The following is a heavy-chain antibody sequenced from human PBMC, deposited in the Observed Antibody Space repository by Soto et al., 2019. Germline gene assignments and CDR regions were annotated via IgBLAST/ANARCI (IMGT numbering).Heavy chain of an antibody. CDR2: IWYDGSIK. CDR1: GLTFSTYG. V-gene: IGHV3-33*01. Sequence: GGSLRLSCAASGLTFSTYGMHWVRQIPGNGLQWVAIIWYDGSIKYYADSVKGRFTISRDNSKNTLYLQMNSLRDEDTAVYYCARIDCTGNNCNPYYHYGMDVWGQGTTVTVSS. CDR3: ARIDCTGNNCNPYYHYGMDV. J-gene: IGHJ6*02. D-gene: IGHD2-8*02.